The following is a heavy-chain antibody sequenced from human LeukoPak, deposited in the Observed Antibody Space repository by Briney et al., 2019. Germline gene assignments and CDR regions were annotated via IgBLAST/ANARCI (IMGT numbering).Heavy chain of an antibody. J-gene: IGHJ4*02. CDR3: ARGYRGSYRIDY. D-gene: IGHD1-26*01. CDR1: GFTLSSYW. Sequence: GGSLRLSCAASGFTLSSYWMHWGRQPPGKGLVWVSRINPDGSNRTHADSVRGRFTISRDNAKKTLYLQMNSLRAEDTAVHYSARGYRGSYRIDYWGQGTLVTVSS. V-gene: IGHV3-74*01. CDR2: INPDGSNR.